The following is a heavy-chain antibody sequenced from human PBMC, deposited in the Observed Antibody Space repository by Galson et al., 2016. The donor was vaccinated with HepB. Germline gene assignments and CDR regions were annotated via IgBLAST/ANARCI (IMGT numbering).Heavy chain of an antibody. V-gene: IGHV1-69*06. J-gene: IGHJ4*02. D-gene: IGHD3-22*01. CDR1: GGPFNNYA. CDR2: IVPVFSSA. Sequence: SVKVSCKASGGPFNNYAISWVRQAPGQGLEWMGAIVPVFSSAKYAQQFQGSVTITADRSTNTAYMELSSLKSEDTAVYYCATASSGSASDTSGYYFTFNYWGQGTLVTVSS. CDR3: ATASSGSASDTSGYYFTFNY.